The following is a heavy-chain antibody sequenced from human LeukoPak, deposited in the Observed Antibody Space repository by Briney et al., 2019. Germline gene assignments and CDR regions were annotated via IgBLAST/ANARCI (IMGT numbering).Heavy chain of an antibody. CDR1: GYTFTSYG. V-gene: IGHV1-18*01. D-gene: IGHD3-22*01. CDR2: ISAYNSHT. J-gene: IGHJ3*02. CDR3: ARGLTEHDSSGYYYEAAFDI. Sequence: GASVTVSCTASGYTFTSYGINWVRQAPGQGLEWMGWISAYNSHTNYAQRLQGRVTMTTDTSTSTAYMELRSLRSDDTAVYYCARGLTEHDSSGYYYEAAFDIWGQGTMVTVSS.